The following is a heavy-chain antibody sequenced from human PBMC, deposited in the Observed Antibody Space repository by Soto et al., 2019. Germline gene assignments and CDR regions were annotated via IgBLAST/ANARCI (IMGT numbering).Heavy chain of an antibody. CDR2: IYYSGST. CDR3: ARREELLRPFDY. CDR1: GGSISSSSYY. Sequence: QLQLQESGPGLVKPSETLSLTCTVSGGSISSSSYYWGWIRQPPGKGLEWIGSIYYSGSTYYNPSLKSRVTISVDTSKAQFSLKLSSVTAADTAVYYCARREELLRPFDYWGQGTLVTVSS. V-gene: IGHV4-39*01. J-gene: IGHJ4*02. D-gene: IGHD2-2*01.